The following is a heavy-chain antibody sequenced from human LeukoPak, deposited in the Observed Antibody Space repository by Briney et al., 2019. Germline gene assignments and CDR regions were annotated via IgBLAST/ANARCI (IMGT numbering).Heavy chain of an antibody. J-gene: IGHJ4*02. D-gene: IGHD3-10*01. V-gene: IGHV4-34*01. CDR2: INHSGST. Sequence: SETLSLTCAVYGGSFSGYYWSWIRQPPGKGLEWIGEINHSGSTNYNPSLKSRVTISVDTSKNQFSLKLSSVTAADTAVYYCARASVLLWFGELAPPDEDYFDYWGQGTLVTVSS. CDR1: GGSFSGYY. CDR3: ARASVLLWFGELAPPDEDYFDY.